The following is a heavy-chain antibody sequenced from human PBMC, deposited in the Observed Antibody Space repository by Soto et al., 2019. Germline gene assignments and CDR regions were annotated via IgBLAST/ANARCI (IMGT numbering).Heavy chain of an antibody. Sequence: PSETLSLTCAVYGGSFSGYYWSWIRQPPGRGLEWIGEINHSGTTNNNPSLKSRVTISVDTSKNQFSLKVSSVTAADTAVYYCARNQYYWGQGTLVTVSS. J-gene: IGHJ4*02. CDR1: GGSFSGYY. CDR3: ARNQYY. V-gene: IGHV4-34*01. CDR2: INHSGTT.